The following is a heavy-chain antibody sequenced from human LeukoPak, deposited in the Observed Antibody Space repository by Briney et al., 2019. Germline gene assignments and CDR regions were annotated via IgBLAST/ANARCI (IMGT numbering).Heavy chain of an antibody. CDR1: GSTFSSCA. J-gene: IGHJ4*02. V-gene: IGHV3-23*01. CDR3: AKLFESGTYNNFFHY. Sequence: PGGSLRLSCAASGSTFSSCAMSWVRQAPGKGLEWVSAISAGGGRTFYADSVKGRFTISRYNSKNTLYLQMNSLSPEHTAIYYCAKLFESGTYNNFFHYWGQGTLVTVFS. CDR2: ISAGGGRT. D-gene: IGHD3-10*01.